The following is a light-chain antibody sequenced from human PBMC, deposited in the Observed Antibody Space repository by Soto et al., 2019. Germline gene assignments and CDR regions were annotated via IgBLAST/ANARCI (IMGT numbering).Light chain of an antibody. CDR1: QSVSSN. J-gene: IGKJ1*01. CDR3: QQYNNWLWT. V-gene: IGKV3-15*01. Sequence: EIVMTQSPSTLSVSPGERATLSCGASQSVSSNLAWYQQKPGQAPRLLIYGASTRATGIPARFSGSGYGTEFNLTISSLQPEDFAVYYCQQYNNWLWTFGQGTKVDI. CDR2: GAS.